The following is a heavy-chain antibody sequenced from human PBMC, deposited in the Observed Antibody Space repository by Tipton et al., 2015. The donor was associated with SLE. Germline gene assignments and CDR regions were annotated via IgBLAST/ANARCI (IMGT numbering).Heavy chain of an antibody. CDR2: INSDGSST. D-gene: IGHD1-26*01. CDR1: GFTFDDYA. J-gene: IGHJ5*02. CDR3: ARAVELYRNWFDP. Sequence: SLRLSCAASGFTFDDYAMHWVRQAPGKGLVWVSRINSDGSSTSYADSVKGRFTISRDNAKNTLYLQMNSLRAEDTAVYYCARAVELYRNWFDPWGQGTLVTVSS. V-gene: IGHV3-74*01.